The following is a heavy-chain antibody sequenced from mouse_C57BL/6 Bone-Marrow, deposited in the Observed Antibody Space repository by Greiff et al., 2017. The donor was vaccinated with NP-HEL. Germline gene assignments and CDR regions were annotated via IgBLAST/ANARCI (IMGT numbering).Heavy chain of an antibody. V-gene: IGHV5-4*01. CDR3: ARDRSGSSLWYFDV. Sequence: EVQRVESGGGLVKPGGSLKLSCAASGFTFSSYAMSWVRQTPEKRLEWVATISDGGSYTYYPDNVKGRFTISRDNAKNNLYLQMSHLKSEDTAMYYCARDRSGSSLWYFDVWGTGTTVTVSS. J-gene: IGHJ1*03. CDR2: ISDGGSYT. D-gene: IGHD1-1*01. CDR1: GFTFSSYA.